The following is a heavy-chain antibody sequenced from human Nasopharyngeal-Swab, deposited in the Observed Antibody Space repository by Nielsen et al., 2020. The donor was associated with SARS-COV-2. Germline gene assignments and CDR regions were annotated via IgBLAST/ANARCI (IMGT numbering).Heavy chain of an antibody. D-gene: IGHD5-12*01. V-gene: IGHV1-69*10. J-gene: IGHJ4*02. CDR1: GGTFTNSA. CDR3: AREGGYGAYDAPDY. CDR2: IVPALGLP. Sequence: SVKVSCKTSGGTFTNSAISWVRQAPGQGLEWMGGIVPALGLPNYAQKFRGRITISADRSTTTSHLELSSLRSEDTAIYYCAREGGYGAYDAPDYWGQGTLVTVSS.